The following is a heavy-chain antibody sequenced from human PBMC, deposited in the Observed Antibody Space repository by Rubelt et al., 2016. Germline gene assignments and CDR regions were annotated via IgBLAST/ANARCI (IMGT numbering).Heavy chain of an antibody. J-gene: IGHJ4*02. CDR2: MYYTGSG. V-gene: IGHV4-59*01. D-gene: IGHD6-13*01. Sequence: GKGLEWIGYMYYTGSGSYNPSLTGRVSISVDKSANQFSLRLTSVTAADTAMYYCATSKFSSNWFAYWGQGTLVTVSS. CDR3: ATSKFSSNWFAY.